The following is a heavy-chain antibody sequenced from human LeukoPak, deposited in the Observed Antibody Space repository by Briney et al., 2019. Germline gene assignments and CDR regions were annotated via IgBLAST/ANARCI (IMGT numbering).Heavy chain of an antibody. CDR3: TRVGYIDEGIDY. CDR1: GFTFSSYW. J-gene: IGHJ4*02. Sequence: GGSLRLSCAASGFTFSSYWMSWVRQAPGKGLEWVANIKQDGSKKSYVDSVKGRFTISRDNAKNSLYLQMNSLRAEDTAIYYCTRVGYIDEGIDYWGQGTLVTVSS. CDR2: IKQDGSKK. D-gene: IGHD5-24*01. V-gene: IGHV3-7*04.